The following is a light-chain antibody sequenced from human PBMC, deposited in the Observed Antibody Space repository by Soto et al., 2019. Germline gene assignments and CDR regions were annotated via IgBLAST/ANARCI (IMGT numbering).Light chain of an antibody. Sequence: QSVLTQPASVSGSPGQLITISCTGTSSDVGGYNYVSWYQQHPGKAPKLMIYDVSNRPSGVSNRFSGSKSGNTASLTISGLQAEDEADYYCSSYTSSSTTVFGTGTKLTVL. CDR3: SSYTSSSTTV. J-gene: IGLJ1*01. CDR2: DVS. CDR1: SSDVGGYNY. V-gene: IGLV2-14*01.